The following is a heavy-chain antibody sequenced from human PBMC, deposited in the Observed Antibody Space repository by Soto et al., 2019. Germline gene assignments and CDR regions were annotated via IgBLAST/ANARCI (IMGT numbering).Heavy chain of an antibody. CDR3: ARAIVGATYVDY. CDR2: IYNSGST. CDR1: GGSISSSRCH. V-gene: IGHV4-61*01. D-gene: IGHD1-26*01. J-gene: IGHJ4*02. Sequence: PSETLSLTCTVSGGSISSSRCHWSWIRQPPGKGLEYIGYIYNSGSTNYNPSLNSRVTISVDTSKNQFSLKLSSVTAADTAVYYCARAIVGATYVDYWGQGTLVTVSS.